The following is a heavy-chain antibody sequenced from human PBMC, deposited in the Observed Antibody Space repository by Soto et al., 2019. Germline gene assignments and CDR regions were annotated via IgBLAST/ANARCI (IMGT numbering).Heavy chain of an antibody. CDR2: FDTGRKT. CDR1: GFTCKNFE. CDR3: VRKTVGGTFDY. J-gene: IGHJ4*02. V-gene: IGHV3-48*03. D-gene: IGHD3-10*01. Sequence: EVQLVESGGGVVQPGGSLRLSCAASGFTCKNFEMNWVRQAPGKGLEWISYFDTGRKTYYADSVKGRFTISRDNAKSSGYLQMNSRRVEDTAIYYCVRKTVGGTFDYWVQGTLVTVSS.